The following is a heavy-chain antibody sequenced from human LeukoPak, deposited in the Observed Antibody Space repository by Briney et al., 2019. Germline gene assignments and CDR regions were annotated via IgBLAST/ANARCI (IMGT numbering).Heavy chain of an antibody. J-gene: IGHJ4*02. CDR2: IWYDGSNK. Sequence: PGRSLRLSCAASGFTFSSYGMHWVRQAPGKGLEWVAVIWYDGSNKYYADSVKGRFTISRDNSKNTLYLQMNSLRAEDTAVYYCAKDGQGGTETYFDYWGQGTLVTVSS. CDR3: AKDGQGGTETYFDY. V-gene: IGHV3-33*06. CDR1: GFTFSSYG. D-gene: IGHD3-16*01.